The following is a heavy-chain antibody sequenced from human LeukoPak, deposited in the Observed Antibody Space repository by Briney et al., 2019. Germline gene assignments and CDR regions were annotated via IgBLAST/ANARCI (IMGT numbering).Heavy chain of an antibody. CDR3: ASSRLDSSELDY. Sequence: PSETLSLTCTVSGVSISSSSYYWVWLPQPTGKGLEWVMCIYCSRSTYYNPSLKRRVNISVDTAKNQFSLKLSSVTAADTAVYYCASSRLDSSELDYWGQGTLVTVSS. CDR1: GVSISSSSYY. J-gene: IGHJ4*02. D-gene: IGHD3-22*01. V-gene: IGHV4-39*07. CDR2: IYCSRST.